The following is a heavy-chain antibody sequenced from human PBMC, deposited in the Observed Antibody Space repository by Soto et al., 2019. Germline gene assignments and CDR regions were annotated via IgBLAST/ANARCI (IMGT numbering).Heavy chain of an antibody. Sequence: QPGGSLRLSCAASGFTFSSYSMNGVRQAPGQGREWVAYIISSSGTIYYADSVKGRFTISRDNAKNALYLQMNSLRAEDTALYSCARSMITFGGVIDADYWGQGALVTVSS. J-gene: IGHJ4*02. CDR3: ARSMITFGGVIDADY. V-gene: IGHV3-48*01. D-gene: IGHD3-16*02. CDR1: GFTFSSYS. CDR2: IISSSGTI.